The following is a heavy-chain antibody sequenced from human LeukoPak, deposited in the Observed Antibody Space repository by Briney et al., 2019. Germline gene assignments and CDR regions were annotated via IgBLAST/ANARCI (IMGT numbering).Heavy chain of an antibody. Sequence: PSEPLSLTCAVSGGSISSSNWWSWVRQPPGKGLEWIGEIYHSGSTNYNPSLKSRVTISVDKSKNQFSLKLSSVTAADTAVYYCARVGYDFWSGYPDYYFDYWGQGTLVTVSS. CDR2: IYHSGST. J-gene: IGHJ4*02. D-gene: IGHD3-3*01. V-gene: IGHV4-4*02. CDR3: ARVGYDFWSGYPDYYFDY. CDR1: GGSISSSNW.